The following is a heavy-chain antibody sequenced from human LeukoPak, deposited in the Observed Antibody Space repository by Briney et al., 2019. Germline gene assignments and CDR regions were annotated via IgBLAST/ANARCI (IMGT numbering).Heavy chain of an antibody. V-gene: IGHV4-34*01. CDR2: INHSGST. D-gene: IGHD2-2*01. J-gene: IGHJ4*02. CDR1: GGSFSGYY. Sequence: SETLSLTCAVYGGSFSGYYWSWIRQPLGKGLEWIGEINHSGSTNYNPSLKSRVTISVDTSTKQFSLKLSSVTAADTAVYYCARFPYCSSTSCPPQYWGQGTLVTVSS. CDR3: ARFPYCSSTSCPPQY.